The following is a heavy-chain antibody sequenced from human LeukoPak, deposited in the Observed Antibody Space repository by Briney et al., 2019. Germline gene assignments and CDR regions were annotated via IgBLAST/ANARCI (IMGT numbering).Heavy chain of an antibody. CDR1: GFTCTSSA. CDR2: IVVGSGNT. D-gene: IGHD1-26*01. V-gene: IGHV1-58*02. J-gene: IGHJ4*02. CDR3: AAGYSGSPNDY. Sequence: SVKVSCKASGFTCTSSAMQWVRQACGQRLEWIGWIVVGSGNTNYAQKFQERVTITRDMSTSTAYMELSSLRSEDTAVYYCAAGYSGSPNDYWGQGTLVTVSS.